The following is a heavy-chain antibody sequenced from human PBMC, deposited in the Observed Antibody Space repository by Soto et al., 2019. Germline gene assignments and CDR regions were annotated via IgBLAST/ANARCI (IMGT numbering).Heavy chain of an antibody. CDR1: GGSISSGDYY. CDR3: ASAITIFGVVPVV. CDR2: IYYSGST. V-gene: IGHV4-30-4*01. J-gene: IGHJ6*02. D-gene: IGHD3-3*01. Sequence: SETLSLTCTVSGGSISSGDYYWSWIRQPPGKGLEWIGYIYYSGSTYYNPSLKSRVTISVDTSKNQFSLKLSSVTAADTAVYYCASAITIFGVVPVVWGQGTTVTVSS.